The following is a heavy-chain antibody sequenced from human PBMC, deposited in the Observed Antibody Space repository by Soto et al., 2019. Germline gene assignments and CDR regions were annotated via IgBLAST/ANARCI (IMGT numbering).Heavy chain of an antibody. J-gene: IGHJ4*02. CDR2: ISAHNGNT. D-gene: IGHD1-26*01. CDR1: GYAFTTYG. CDR3: ALGRHGDY. V-gene: IGHV1-18*01. Sequence: QVHLVQSGAEVKKPGASVKVSCQGSGYAFTTYGITWVRQAPGQGLEWMGWISAHNGNTNYAQKLQGRVTVTRDTSTSTPYMELRRLSHADTSVHYCALGRHGDYWGQGALATVSS.